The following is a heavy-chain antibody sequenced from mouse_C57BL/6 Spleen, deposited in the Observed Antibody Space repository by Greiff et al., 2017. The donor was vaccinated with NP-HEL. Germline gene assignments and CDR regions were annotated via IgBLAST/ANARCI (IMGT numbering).Heavy chain of an antibody. Sequence: VKLQQSGAELVKPGASVKISCKASGYAFSSYWMNWVKQRPGKGLEWIGQIYPGDGDTNYNGKFKGKATLTADKSSSTAYMQLSSLTSEDSAVYFCARSSYGSSPAWFAYWGQGTLVTVSA. V-gene: IGHV1-80*01. CDR2: IYPGDGDT. CDR3: ARSSYGSSPAWFAY. J-gene: IGHJ3*01. CDR1: GYAFSSYW. D-gene: IGHD1-1*01.